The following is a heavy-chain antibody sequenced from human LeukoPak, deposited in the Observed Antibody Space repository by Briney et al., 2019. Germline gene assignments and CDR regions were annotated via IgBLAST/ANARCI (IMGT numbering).Heavy chain of an antibody. J-gene: IGHJ4*02. CDR3: ARGSVLSGILDY. CDR1: GGSISSGGYY. D-gene: IGHD2-8*01. V-gene: IGHV4-31*03. CDR2: IYYSGST. Sequence: PSETLSLTCTVSGGSISSGGYYWSWIRQHPGKGLEWIGYIYYSGSTYYNPSLKSRVTISVDTSKNQFSLKLSSVTAADTAVYYCARGSVLSGILDYWGQGTLVTVSS.